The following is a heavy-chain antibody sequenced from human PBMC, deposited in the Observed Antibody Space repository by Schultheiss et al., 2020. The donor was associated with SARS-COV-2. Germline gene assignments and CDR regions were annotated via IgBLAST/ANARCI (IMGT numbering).Heavy chain of an antibody. CDR1: GGSFSGYY. CDR3: ANQRRIAVAGIYYYYYMDV. Sequence: SETLSLTCAVYGGSFSGYYWSWIRQPPGKGLEWIGEINHSGSTNYNPSLKSRVTISVDTSKNQFSLKLSSVTAADTAVYYCANQRRIAVAGIYYYYYMDVWGKGTTVTVSS. J-gene: IGHJ6*03. CDR2: INHSGST. D-gene: IGHD6-19*01. V-gene: IGHV4-34*01.